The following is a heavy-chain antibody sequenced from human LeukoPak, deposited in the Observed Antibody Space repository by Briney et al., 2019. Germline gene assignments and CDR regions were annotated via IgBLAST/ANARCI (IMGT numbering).Heavy chain of an antibody. CDR3: VTGYCSSTSCRIDY. Sequence: GASVKVSCKASGYTLTSYGISWVRQAPGQGLEWMGWIRVYNGDTNYAQKLQGRVTMTTDTSTSTAYMELRSLRSDDTAVYYCVTGYCSSTSCRIDYWGQGTLVSVSS. CDR1: GYTLTSYG. V-gene: IGHV1-18*01. CDR2: IRVYNGDT. D-gene: IGHD2-2*03. J-gene: IGHJ4*02.